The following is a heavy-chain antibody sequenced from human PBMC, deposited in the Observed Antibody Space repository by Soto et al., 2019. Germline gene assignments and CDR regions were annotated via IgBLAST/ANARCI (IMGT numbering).Heavy chain of an antibody. CDR1: GGSISSGDYY. D-gene: IGHD3-9*01. CDR3: ARGDFDWLLIDY. CDR2: IYYSGST. J-gene: IGHJ4*02. V-gene: IGHV4-30-4*01. Sequence: SETLSLTCTVSGGSISSGDYYWSWIRQPPGKGLEWIGYIYYSGSTYYNPSLKSRVTISVDTSKNQFSLKLSSVTAADTAVYYCARGDFDWLLIDYWGQGTLVTSPQ.